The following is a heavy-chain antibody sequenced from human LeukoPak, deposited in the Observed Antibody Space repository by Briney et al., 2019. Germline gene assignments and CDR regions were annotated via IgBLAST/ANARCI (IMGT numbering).Heavy chain of an antibody. CDR3: AKVGSGYSSGWFSEYFQH. J-gene: IGHJ1*01. V-gene: IGHV3-30*02. CDR1: GFTFSSYG. Sequence: GGSLRLSCAASGFTFSSYGMHWVRQAPGKGLEWVAFIRYDGSNKYYADSVKGRFTISRDNSKNTLYLQMNSLRPEDAAVYYCAKVGSGYSSGWFSEYFQHWGQGTLVTVSS. D-gene: IGHD6-19*01. CDR2: IRYDGSNK.